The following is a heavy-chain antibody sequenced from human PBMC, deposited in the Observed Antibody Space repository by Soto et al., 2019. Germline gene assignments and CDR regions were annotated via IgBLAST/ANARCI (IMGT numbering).Heavy chain of an antibody. CDR1: GGTFSSYA. J-gene: IGHJ6*02. D-gene: IGHD2-2*01. Sequence: SVKVSCKASGGTFSSYAISWVRQAPGQGLEWMGGIIPIFGTANYARKFQGRVTITADESTSTAYMELSSLRSEDTAVYYCARGGVVPAARPTYHCGMDVWGQGTTVTVSS. CDR3: ARGGVVPAARPTYHCGMDV. CDR2: IIPIFGTA. V-gene: IGHV1-69*13.